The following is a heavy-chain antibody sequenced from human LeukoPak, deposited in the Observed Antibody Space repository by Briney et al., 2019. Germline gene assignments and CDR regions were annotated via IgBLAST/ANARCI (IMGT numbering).Heavy chain of an antibody. J-gene: IGHJ5*02. Sequence: SETLSPTCTVSGGSISSSSYYWGWIRQPPGKGLEWIGSIYYSGSTYYNPSLKSRVTISVDTSKNQFSLKLSSVTAADTAVYYCARQSSRGFDPWGQGTLVTVSS. CDR2: IYYSGST. V-gene: IGHV4-39*01. CDR1: GGSISSSSYY. CDR3: ARQSSRGFDP.